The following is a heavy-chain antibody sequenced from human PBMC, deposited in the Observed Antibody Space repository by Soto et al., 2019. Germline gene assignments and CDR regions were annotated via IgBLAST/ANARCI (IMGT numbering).Heavy chain of an antibody. V-gene: IGHV4-34*01. CDR1: GGSFSGYY. J-gene: IGHJ6*02. CDR2: INHSGST. CDR3: ARDWGSGYYQAGYYYGMDV. Sequence: TSETLSLTCAVYGGSFSGYYWSWIRQPPGKGLEWIGEINHSGSTNYNPSLKSRVTISVDTSKNQFSLKLSSVTAADTAVYYCARDWGSGYYQAGYYYGMDVWGQGTTVTVSS. D-gene: IGHD3-22*01.